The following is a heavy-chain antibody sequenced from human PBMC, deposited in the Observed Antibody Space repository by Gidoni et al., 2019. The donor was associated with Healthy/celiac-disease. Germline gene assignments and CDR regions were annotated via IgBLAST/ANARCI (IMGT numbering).Heavy chain of an antibody. J-gene: IGHJ6*03. CDR1: GFTFSSYG. Sequence: QVQLVESGGGVVQPGRSLRLSCAASGFTFSSYGMLWVRQDPGKGLEWVAVISYDGSNKYYADSVKGRFTISRDNSKNTLYLQMNSLRAEDTAVYYCAKDPVYCSGGSCYSYYMDVWGKGTTVTVSS. D-gene: IGHD2-15*01. CDR3: AKDPVYCSGGSCYSYYMDV. CDR2: ISYDGSNK. V-gene: IGHV3-30*18.